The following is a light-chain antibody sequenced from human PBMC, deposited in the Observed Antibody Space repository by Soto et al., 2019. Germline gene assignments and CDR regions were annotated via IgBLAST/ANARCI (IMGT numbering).Light chain of an antibody. CDR2: EVS. CDR1: SSDVGGYKY. Sequence: QSALTQPPSASGSPGQSVTISCTGTSSDVGGYKYVSWYQQHPGKAPKLMIYEVSQRPSGVPDRFSGSKSGNMASLTVSGLQAEDEADYYCSSYAGSNNLNVFGGGTKVTVL. CDR3: SSYAGSNNLNV. J-gene: IGLJ2*01. V-gene: IGLV2-8*01.